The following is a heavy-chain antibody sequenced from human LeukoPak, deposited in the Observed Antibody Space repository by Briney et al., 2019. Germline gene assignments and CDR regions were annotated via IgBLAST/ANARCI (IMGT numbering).Heavy chain of an antibody. CDR3: ARDGAWAIFGVVSRNDAFDI. D-gene: IGHD3-3*01. J-gene: IGHJ3*02. V-gene: IGHV3-30*03. CDR1: GFIFSSYG. Sequence: GGSLRLSCAASGFIFSSYGMHWVRQAPGKGLEWVAVISYDGRNKYYADSVKGRFTISRDNAKNSLYLQMNSLRAEDTAVYYCARDGAWAIFGVVSRNDAFDIWGQGTMVTVSS. CDR2: ISYDGRNK.